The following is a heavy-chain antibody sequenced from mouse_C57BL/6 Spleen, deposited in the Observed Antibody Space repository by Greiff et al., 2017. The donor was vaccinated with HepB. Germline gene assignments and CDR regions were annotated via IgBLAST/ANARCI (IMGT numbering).Heavy chain of an antibody. D-gene: IGHD2-14*01. V-gene: IGHV1-19*01. Sequence: EVQLQQSGPVLVKPGASVKMSCKASGYTFTDYYMNWVKQSHGKSLEWIGVINPYNGGTSYNQKFKGKATLTVDKSSSTAYMQLNSLTSEDSAVYYCARARYRRDAMDYWGQGTSVTVSA. CDR3: ARARYRRDAMDY. CDR2: INPYNGGT. J-gene: IGHJ4*01. CDR1: GYTFTDYY.